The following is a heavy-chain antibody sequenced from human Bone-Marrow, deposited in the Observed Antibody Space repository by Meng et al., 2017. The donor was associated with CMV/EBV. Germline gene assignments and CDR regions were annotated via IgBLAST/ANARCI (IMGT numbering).Heavy chain of an antibody. CDR1: GFTFSSYG. D-gene: IGHD6-19*01. CDR2: IRYDGSNK. Sequence: GEYLKISCAASGFTFSSYGMHWVRQAPGKGLEWVAFIRYDGSNKYYADSVKGRFTISRDNSKNTLYLQMNSLRAEDTAVYYCAKESSGWGYNWFDPWGQGTLVTVSS. CDR3: AKESSGWGYNWFDP. V-gene: IGHV3-30*02. J-gene: IGHJ5*02.